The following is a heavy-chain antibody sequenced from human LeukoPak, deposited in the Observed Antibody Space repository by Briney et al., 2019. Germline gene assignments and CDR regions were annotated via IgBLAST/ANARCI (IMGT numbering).Heavy chain of an antibody. D-gene: IGHD2-15*01. CDR1: GGSISSGGYS. J-gene: IGHJ4*02. CDR3: AREVVVAATYYFDY. Sequence: SQTLSLTCAVSGGSISSGGYSWRWIRQPPGKGLEWIGYIYHSGSTYYNPSLKSRVTISVDRSKNQFSLKLSSVTAADTAAYYCAREVVVAATYYFDYWGQGTLVTVSS. CDR2: IYHSGST. V-gene: IGHV4-30-2*01.